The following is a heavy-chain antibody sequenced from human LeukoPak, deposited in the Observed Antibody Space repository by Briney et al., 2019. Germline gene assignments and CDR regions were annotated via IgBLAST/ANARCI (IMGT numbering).Heavy chain of an antibody. CDR1: GGSISSGDYY. Sequence: PSQTLSLTCTVSGGSISSGDYYWSWFRQPPGKGLEWIGYIYYSGSTYYNPSLKSRVTISVDTSKNQFSLRLSSVTAADTAVYYCARVYYYDNSGYGKDYFDYWGQGTLVTVSS. CDR3: ARVYYYDNSGYGKDYFDY. V-gene: IGHV4-30-4*01. J-gene: IGHJ4*02. CDR2: IYYSGST. D-gene: IGHD3-22*01.